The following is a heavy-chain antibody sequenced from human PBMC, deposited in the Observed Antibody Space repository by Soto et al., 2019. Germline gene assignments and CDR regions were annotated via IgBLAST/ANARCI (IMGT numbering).Heavy chain of an antibody. J-gene: IGHJ6*02. Sequence: SETLSLTCAVSGGSISSGGYSWSWIRQPPGKGLEWIGYIYHSGSTYYNPSLKSRVTISVDRSKNQFSLKLSSVTAADTAVYYCARAVCEMTNYYDSSGYRRAYCGMDVWGQGXTVTVSS. CDR3: ARAVCEMTNYYDSSGYRRAYCGMDV. V-gene: IGHV4-30-2*01. CDR2: IYHSGST. CDR1: GGSISSGGYS. D-gene: IGHD3-22*01.